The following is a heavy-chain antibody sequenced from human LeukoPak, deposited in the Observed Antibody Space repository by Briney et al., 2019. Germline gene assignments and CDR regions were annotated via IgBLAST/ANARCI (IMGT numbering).Heavy chain of an antibody. CDR1: GGSISSYY. Sequence: PSETLSLTCTVSGGSISSYYWSWIRQPPGKGLEWIGYIYYSGSTNYNPSLKSRVTISVDTSKNQFSLKLSSVTAADTAVYYRARVNIAAADVFWFDPWGQGTLVTVSS. CDR2: IYYSGST. D-gene: IGHD6-13*01. V-gene: IGHV4-59*01. CDR3: ARVNIAAADVFWFDP. J-gene: IGHJ5*02.